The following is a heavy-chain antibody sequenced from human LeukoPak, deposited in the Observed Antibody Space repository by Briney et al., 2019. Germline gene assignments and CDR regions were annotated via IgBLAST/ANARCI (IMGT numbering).Heavy chain of an antibody. D-gene: IGHD2-2*03. CDR3: ASLATIGSDSFDI. V-gene: IGHV1-46*01. CDR2: INPTGGST. J-gene: IGHJ3*02. Sequence: ASVKVSCKASGYTFPSYFMHWVRQAPGQGLEWMGIINPTGGSTTYAQKFQGRVTMTRDTSTSTVYMELSSLRSEDTAVYYCASLATIGSDSFDIWGQGTMVTVSS. CDR1: GYTFPSYF.